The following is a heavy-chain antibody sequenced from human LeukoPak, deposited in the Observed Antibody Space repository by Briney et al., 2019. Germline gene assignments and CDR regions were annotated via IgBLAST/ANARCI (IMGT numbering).Heavy chain of an antibody. CDR2: INPNSGGT. V-gene: IGHV1-2*06. CDR1: GYTFTGYY. Sequence: ASVQVSCKASGYTFTGYYMHWVRQAPGQGLEWMGRINPNSGGTNYAQKFQGRVTMTRDTSISTACMELSRLRSDDTAVYYCARISGSYKGNTFDYWGQGTLVTVSS. J-gene: IGHJ4*02. CDR3: ARISGSYKGNTFDY. D-gene: IGHD1-26*01.